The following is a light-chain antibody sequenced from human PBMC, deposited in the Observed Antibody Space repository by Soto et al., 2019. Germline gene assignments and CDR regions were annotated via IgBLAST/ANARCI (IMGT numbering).Light chain of an antibody. CDR1: QSVSTY. CDR3: QQYSHWPLN. J-gene: IGKJ4*01. CDR2: GAF. V-gene: IGKV3-15*01. Sequence: EPVMTQSPDTLSVSPGERATLSCRASQSVSTYLAWYQLTPGQAPRLLIYGAFTRATGIPARFSGSGSETEFTLTISGLQSEDFAIYYCQQYSHWPLNFGGGTKVEIK.